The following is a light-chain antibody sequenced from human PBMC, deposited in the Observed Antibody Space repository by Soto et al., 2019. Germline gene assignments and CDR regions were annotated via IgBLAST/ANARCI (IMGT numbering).Light chain of an antibody. CDR3: QQYGSSHT. CDR2: GTF. CDR1: QSVTSSR. Sequence: EIVLTQSPGTLSLSPGERATLSCRASQSVTSSRLAWYQQKPGQAPRLLIYGTFTRATGIPDRFSGSGSGTDFSLTISRLEPADFGVYYCQQYGSSHTFGQGTRLEIK. J-gene: IGKJ5*01. V-gene: IGKV3-20*01.